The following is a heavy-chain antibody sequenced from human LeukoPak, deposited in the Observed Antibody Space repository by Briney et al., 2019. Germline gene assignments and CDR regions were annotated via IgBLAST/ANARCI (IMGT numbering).Heavy chain of an antibody. CDR2: VKGDGRTT. CDR1: GLTFSDFW. D-gene: IGHD5-18*01. Sequence: GGSLRLSCAASGLTFSDFWMHWVRQPPGKGPVWVALVKGDGRTTYADSVKGRFTISRDNAKNTLYLQMNSLRADDSGVYYCATGHSYGYDYWGQGVLVTVSS. J-gene: IGHJ4*02. V-gene: IGHV3-74*01. CDR3: ATGHSYGYDY.